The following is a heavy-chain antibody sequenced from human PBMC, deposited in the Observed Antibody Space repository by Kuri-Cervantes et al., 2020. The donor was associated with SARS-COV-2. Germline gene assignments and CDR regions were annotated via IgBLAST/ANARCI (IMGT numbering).Heavy chain of an antibody. CDR3: AKDSRYDFWSGYYSDY. J-gene: IGHJ4*02. V-gene: IGHV3-23*01. D-gene: IGHD3-3*01. Sequence: GGSLRLSCAASGFTFSNYAMSWVRQAPGKGLEWVSAISGSGGSTYYADSVKGRFTISRDNSKNTLYLQMNSLRAEDTAVYYCAKDSRYDFWSGYYSDYWGQGTLVTVSS. CDR1: GFTFSNYA. CDR2: ISGSGGST.